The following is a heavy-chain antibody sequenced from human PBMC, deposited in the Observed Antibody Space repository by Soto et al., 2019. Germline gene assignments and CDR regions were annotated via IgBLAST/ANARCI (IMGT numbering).Heavy chain of an antibody. V-gene: IGHV1-69*02. J-gene: IGHJ3*02. CDR2: IITMLGVR. D-gene: IGHD2-21*01. CDR3: TIGSWSGEVFDI. CDR1: GGTFSTYS. Sequence: QVQLVQSGAEVKKPGSSVKVSCKDSGGTFSTYSMFWVRQAPGQGLEWMGRIITMLGVRNYAQRFQDRVTMIADKSTATVHLELSSLRSEDTALYYCTIGSWSGEVFDIWGQGTMVTVSS.